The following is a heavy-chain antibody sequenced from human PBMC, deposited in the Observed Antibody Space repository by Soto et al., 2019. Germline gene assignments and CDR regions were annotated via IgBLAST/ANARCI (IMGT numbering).Heavy chain of an antibody. V-gene: IGHV3-33*01. CDR2: IWYDGSNK. CDR3: ARDYDSSGYPRYYFDY. J-gene: IGHJ4*02. Sequence: GGSLRLSCAASGFTFISYGMHWVRQAPGKGLEWVAVIWYDGSNKYYADSVRGRFTISRDNSKNTLYLQMNSLRAEDTAVYYCARDYDSSGYPRYYFDYWGQGT. CDR1: GFTFISYG. D-gene: IGHD3-22*01.